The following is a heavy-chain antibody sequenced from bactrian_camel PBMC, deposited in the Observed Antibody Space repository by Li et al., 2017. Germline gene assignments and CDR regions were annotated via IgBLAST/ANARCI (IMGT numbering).Heavy chain of an antibody. CDR1: GYHHSAYC. Sequence: HVQLVESGGKTVQTGGSLRLSCQASGYHHSAYCLAWFRQAPGKAREGVAGIGTNGVAAAADSVKGRFTISQDKGKNTVYLLMSSLKPDDSGTYYCAYESGTTPDLCRRRGPGGYFGQGTQVTVS. D-gene: IGHD7*01. V-gene: IGHV3S9*01. J-gene: IGHJ4*01. CDR2: IGTNGVA.